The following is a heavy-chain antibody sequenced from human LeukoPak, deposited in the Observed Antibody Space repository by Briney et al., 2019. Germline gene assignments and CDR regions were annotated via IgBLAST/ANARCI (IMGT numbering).Heavy chain of an antibody. Sequence: SQTLSLTCTVSGGSISSGGYYWSWIRQHPGKGLEWIGYIYYSGSTYYNPSLKSRVTISVDTSKNQFSLKLSSVTAADTAVYYCARGKYSSSWDPSDYWGQGTLVTVSS. CDR2: IYYSGST. D-gene: IGHD6-13*01. CDR3: ARGKYSSSWDPSDY. V-gene: IGHV4-31*03. J-gene: IGHJ4*02. CDR1: GGSISSGGYY.